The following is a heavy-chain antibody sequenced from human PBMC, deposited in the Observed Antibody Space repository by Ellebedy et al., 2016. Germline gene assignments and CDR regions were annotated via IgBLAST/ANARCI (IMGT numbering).Heavy chain of an antibody. D-gene: IGHD6-19*01. CDR3: AKDRTGGWSFDY. Sequence: GGSLRLSCAASGFTFNSHYMHWVRQAPGKGLEWVAIMSSDGSDKRYADSVRGRFTISRDNSKNTLYLQMNSLRSEDTAVYYCAKDRTGGWSFDYWGPGTLVTVSS. CDR1: GFTFNSHY. CDR2: MSSDGSDK. V-gene: IGHV3-30*18. J-gene: IGHJ4*02.